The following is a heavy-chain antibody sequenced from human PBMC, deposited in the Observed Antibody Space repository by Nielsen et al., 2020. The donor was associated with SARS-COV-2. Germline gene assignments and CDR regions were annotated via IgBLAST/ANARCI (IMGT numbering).Heavy chain of an antibody. D-gene: IGHD6-19*01. Sequence: GESLKISCAGSGFTFSDYYMSWIRQAPGKGLEWVAQMSGSSSYIHYADSVKGRYTISKDSAKNLLYLQMNSLRAEDTAVYYCARVAGTPPVSYSYFDLWGRGTLVTVSS. V-gene: IGHV3-11*05. J-gene: IGHJ2*01. CDR1: GFTFSDYY. CDR3: ARVAGTPPVSYSYFDL. CDR2: MSGSSSYI.